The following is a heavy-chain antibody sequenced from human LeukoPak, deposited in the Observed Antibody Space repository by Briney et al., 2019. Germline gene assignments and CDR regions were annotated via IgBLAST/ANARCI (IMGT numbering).Heavy chain of an antibody. Sequence: GGSLRLSCAASGFTFSSYWMSWVRQAPGEGLEWVANIKQDGSEKYYVDSVKGRFTISRDNAKNSLYLQMNSLRAEDTAVYYCARQRRYCSGDNCYQRTFDYWGQGTLVTVSS. D-gene: IGHD2-15*01. CDR1: GFTFSSYW. CDR3: ARQRRYCSGDNCYQRTFDY. CDR2: IKQDGSEK. J-gene: IGHJ4*02. V-gene: IGHV3-7*01.